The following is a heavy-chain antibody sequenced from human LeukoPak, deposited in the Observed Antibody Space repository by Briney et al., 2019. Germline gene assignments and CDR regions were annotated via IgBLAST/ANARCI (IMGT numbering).Heavy chain of an antibody. Sequence: KTGGALRLSCAASGFSFSDYYMSWIRQAPGKGLEWVSYISSSGSTIYYADSVKGRFTISRDNAKNSLYLQMNSLRAEDTAVYYCASNPSGYSPRYWGQGTLVTVSS. J-gene: IGHJ4*02. V-gene: IGHV3-11*04. CDR2: ISSSGSTI. D-gene: IGHD3-3*01. CDR1: GFSFSDYY. CDR3: ASNPSGYSPRY.